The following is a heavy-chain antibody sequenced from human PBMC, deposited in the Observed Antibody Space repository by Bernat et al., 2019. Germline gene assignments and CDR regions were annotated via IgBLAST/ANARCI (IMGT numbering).Heavy chain of an antibody. CDR2: IYYSGST. J-gene: IGHJ6*02. CDR1: GGSISSSSYY. CDR3: GRERNDFWRGYYSLDGREV. D-gene: IGHD3-3*01. V-gene: IGHV4-39*02. Sequence: QLQLQESGPGLVKPSETLSLTCTVSGGSISSSSYYWGWIRQPPGKGLEWIGSIYYSGSTYYNPSLKSRVTISGDTSKNQFALKLGLVPAANRAVYYWGRERNDFWRGYYSLDGREVGGQGTTVTVA.